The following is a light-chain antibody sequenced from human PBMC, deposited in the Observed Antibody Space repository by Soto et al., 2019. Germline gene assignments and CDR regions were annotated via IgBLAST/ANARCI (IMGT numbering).Light chain of an antibody. CDR1: SSDVGGYDY. V-gene: IGLV2-23*02. CDR3: CSYAGSSTYV. Sequence: QSVLTQPASVSGSPGQSITISCTGTSSDVGGYDYVSWYQHHPGKAPKLTIYEVSNRPSGVSNRFSGSKSGNTASLTISGLQAEDEADYYCCSYAGSSTYVFGTGTKVTVL. J-gene: IGLJ1*01. CDR2: EVS.